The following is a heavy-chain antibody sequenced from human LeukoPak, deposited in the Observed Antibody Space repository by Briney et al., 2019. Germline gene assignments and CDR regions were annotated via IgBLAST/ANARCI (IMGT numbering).Heavy chain of an antibody. V-gene: IGHV4-39*01. J-gene: IGHJ2*01. CDR2: IYYSGST. Sequence: SETLSLTCNVSGGSISSSSYYWGWIRQPPGKGLEWIGSIYYSGSTYYNPSLKSRVTISVDTSKNQFSLKLSSVTAADTAVYYCARHQSGWEWLSQDWYFDLWGRGTLVTVSS. CDR1: GGSISSSSYY. D-gene: IGHD3-3*01. CDR3: ARHQSGWEWLSQDWYFDL.